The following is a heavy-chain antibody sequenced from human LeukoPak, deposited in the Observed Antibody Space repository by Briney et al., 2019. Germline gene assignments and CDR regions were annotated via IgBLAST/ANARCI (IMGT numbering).Heavy chain of an antibody. V-gene: IGHV3-23*01. Sequence: GGSLRLSCAASGFTFNKYAMSWVRQAPGKGLEWVSSISGSGNNTYYADSAKGRITISRDNSKNTLYLQMSSLRAEDTAVYYCAKPRSYYYGSGAFDYWGQGTLVTVSS. CDR1: GFTFNKYA. CDR2: ISGSGNNT. J-gene: IGHJ4*02. D-gene: IGHD3-10*01. CDR3: AKPRSYYYGSGAFDY.